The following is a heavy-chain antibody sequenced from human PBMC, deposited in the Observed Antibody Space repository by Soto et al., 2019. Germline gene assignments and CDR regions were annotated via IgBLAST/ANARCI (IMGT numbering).Heavy chain of an antibody. J-gene: IGHJ6*04. CDR2: IIPIFGTA. Sequence: QVQLVQSGAEVKKPGSSVKVSCKASGGTFSSYAISWVRQAPGQGLEWMGGIIPIFGTANYAHKFEGRVTITADKSTSTAYMEMSSLSSEDTAVYDCARDQSCYCTNGVCPHYYYYYGRDVWGEGTTVTVSS. V-gene: IGHV1-69*06. D-gene: IGHD2-8*01. CDR3: ARDQSCYCTNGVCPHYYYYYGRDV. CDR1: GGTFSSYA.